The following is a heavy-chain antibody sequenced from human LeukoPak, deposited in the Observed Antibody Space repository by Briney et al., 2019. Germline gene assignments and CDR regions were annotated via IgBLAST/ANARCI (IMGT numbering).Heavy chain of an antibody. J-gene: IGHJ4*02. CDR3: AREPGPYSSGWDIY. CDR2: ISSSSSYI. D-gene: IGHD6-19*01. Sequence: GGSLRLSCAASGFTFSSYSMNWVRQAPGKGLEWVSSISSSSSYIYYADSVKGRFTISRDNAKNSLCLQMNSLRAEDTAVYYCAREPGPYSSGWDIYWGQGTLVTVSS. CDR1: GFTFSSYS. V-gene: IGHV3-21*01.